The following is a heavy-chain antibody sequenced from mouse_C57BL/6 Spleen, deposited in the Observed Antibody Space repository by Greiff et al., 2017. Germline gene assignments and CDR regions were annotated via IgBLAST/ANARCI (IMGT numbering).Heavy chain of an antibody. D-gene: IGHD2-5*01. V-gene: IGHV1-69*01. CDR2: IDPSDSYT. CDR3: ARRGYSNYEMDY. Sequence: QVQLQQPGAELVMPGASVKLSCKASGYTFTSYWMHWVKQRPGQGLEWIGEIDPSDSYTNYNQKVKGKSTLTVDKSSSTAYMQLSSLTSEDSAVYYCARRGYSNYEMDYWGQGTSVTVAS. J-gene: IGHJ4*01. CDR1: GYTFTSYW.